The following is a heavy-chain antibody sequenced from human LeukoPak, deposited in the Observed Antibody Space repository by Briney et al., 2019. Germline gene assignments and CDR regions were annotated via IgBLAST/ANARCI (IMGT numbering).Heavy chain of an antibody. V-gene: IGHV4-39*07. D-gene: IGHD2-21*02. CDR1: GRSITSRTYY. J-gene: IGHJ4*02. Sequence: PSETLSLTCTVSGRSITSRTYYWGWIRQPPGKGLEWIGSVHYSGSTYYNPSLKSRVAISVHTSKNQLSLKLTFVTAADTAVYYCARDRGSGAYCSGDCYSSYFDDWGRGTLVTVFS. CDR3: ARDRGSGAYCSGDCYSSYFDD. CDR2: VHYSGST.